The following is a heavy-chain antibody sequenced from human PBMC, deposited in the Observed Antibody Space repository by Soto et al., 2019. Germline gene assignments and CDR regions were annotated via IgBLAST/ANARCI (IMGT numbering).Heavy chain of an antibody. V-gene: IGHV3-11*06. CDR1: GFTFSDCY. CDR2: ISSSSGYT. D-gene: IGHD4-17*01. J-gene: IGHJ4*02. CDR3: AKEYGRLDY. Sequence: PGGSLRLSCAASGFTFSDCYMSWIRQAPGKGLEWVSYISSSSGYTNYADSVKGRFTISRDNAKNSLYLQMNSLRAEDTAVYYCAKEYGRLDYWGQGTLVTVSS.